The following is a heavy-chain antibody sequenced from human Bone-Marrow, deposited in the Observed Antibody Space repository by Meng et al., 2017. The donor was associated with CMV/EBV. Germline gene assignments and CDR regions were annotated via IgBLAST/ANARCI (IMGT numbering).Heavy chain of an antibody. V-gene: IGHV3-30-3*01. CDR3: ARDIVVVIAMIFDY. J-gene: IGHJ4*02. CDR1: GFTFSSYA. D-gene: IGHD2-21*01. Sequence: GGSLRLSCAASGFTFSSYAMHWVRQAPGKGLEWVAVISYDGSNKYYADSVKGRFTISRDNSKNTLYLQMNSLRAEDTAVYYCARDIVVVIAMIFDYWGQGTRVTVSS. CDR2: ISYDGSNK.